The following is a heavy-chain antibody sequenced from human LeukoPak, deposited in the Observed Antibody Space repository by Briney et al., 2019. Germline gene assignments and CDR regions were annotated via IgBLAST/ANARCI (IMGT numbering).Heavy chain of an antibody. D-gene: IGHD4-17*01. V-gene: IGHV1-8*01. CDR1: GYTFTSYV. CDR2: MNPNSGNT. Sequence: ASVKVSCKASGYTFTSYVINWVRQATGQGLEWMGWMNPNSGNTGYAQKFQGRVTMTRNTPIRTAYRELSSLRAEDTAVYYCARGGGGDYPRPFDYWGQGTLVTVSS. J-gene: IGHJ4*02. CDR3: ARGGGGDYPRPFDY.